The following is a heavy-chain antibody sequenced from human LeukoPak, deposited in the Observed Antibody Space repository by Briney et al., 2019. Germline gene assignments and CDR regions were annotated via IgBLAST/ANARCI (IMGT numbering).Heavy chain of an antibody. CDR3: AGTPRYSSSWYNVGYYFDY. CDR2: IYYSGST. CDR1: GGSISSYY. D-gene: IGHD6-13*01. J-gene: IGHJ4*02. Sequence: SETLSLTCTVSGGSISSYYWSWIRQPPGKGLEWIGYIYYSGSTNYNPSLKSRVTISVDTSKNQFSLKLSSVTAADTAVYYCAGTPRYSSSWYNVGYYFDYWGQGTLVTVSS. V-gene: IGHV4-59*08.